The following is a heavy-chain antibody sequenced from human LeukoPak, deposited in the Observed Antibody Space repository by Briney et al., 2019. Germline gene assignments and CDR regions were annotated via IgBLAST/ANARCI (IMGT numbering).Heavy chain of an antibody. CDR3: ASCPNYYYYMDV. CDR2: IKQDGSEK. Sequence: PGGSLRLSCAASGFTFSSYWMSWVRQAPGKGLEWVANIKQDGSEKYYVDSVKGRFTISRDNAKNSLSLQMNNLRAEDTAVYYCASCPNYYYYMDVWGKGTTVTVSS. J-gene: IGHJ6*03. V-gene: IGHV3-7*01. CDR1: GFTFSSYW.